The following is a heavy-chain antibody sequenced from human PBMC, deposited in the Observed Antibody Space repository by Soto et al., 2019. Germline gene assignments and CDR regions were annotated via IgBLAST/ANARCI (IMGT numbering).Heavy chain of an antibody. V-gene: IGHV1-69*02. J-gene: IGHJ1*01. CDR2: IIPILGIA. Sequence: QVQLVQSGAEVKKPGSSVKVSCKASGGTFSSYTISWVRQAPGQGLEWMGRIIPILGIANYAQKFQGRVTITTDKSTSTAYRELSSLRSEDTAVYYCARGRYYYDSSGYYYRAEYFQHWGQGTLVTVSS. CDR3: ARGRYYYDSSGYYYRAEYFQH. CDR1: GGTFSSYT. D-gene: IGHD3-22*01.